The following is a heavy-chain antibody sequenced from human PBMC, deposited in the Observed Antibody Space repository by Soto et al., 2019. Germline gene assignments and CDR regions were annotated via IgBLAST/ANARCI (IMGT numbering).Heavy chain of an antibody. Sequence: PGESLKISCKGSGYSFTSYWISWVRQMPGKGLEWMGRIDPSDSYTNYSPSFQGHVTISADKSISTASLPWSSLNASDTAIFYCARTRGMDVWGQGTTVTVSS. CDR3: ARTRGMDV. CDR1: GYSFTSYW. J-gene: IGHJ6*02. CDR2: IDPSDSYT. V-gene: IGHV5-10-1*01.